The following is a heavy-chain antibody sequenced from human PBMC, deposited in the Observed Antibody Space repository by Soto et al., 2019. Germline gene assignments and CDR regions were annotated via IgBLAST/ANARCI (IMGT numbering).Heavy chain of an antibody. V-gene: IGHV3-48*01. CDR3: ARDLWTAYGDYVPYNWFDP. D-gene: IGHD4-17*01. CDR1: GFTFSSYS. CDR2: ISSSSSTI. Sequence: GGSLRLSCAASGFTFSSYSMNWVRQAPGKGLEWVSYISSSSSTIYYADSVKGRFTISRDNAKNSLYLQMNSLRAEDTAVYYCARDLWTAYGDYVPYNWFDPWGQGTLVTVSS. J-gene: IGHJ5*02.